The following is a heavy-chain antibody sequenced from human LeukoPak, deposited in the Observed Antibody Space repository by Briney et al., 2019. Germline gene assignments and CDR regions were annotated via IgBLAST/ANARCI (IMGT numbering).Heavy chain of an antibody. CDR3: ARGGSDYGDYLNWFDP. Sequence: GASVKVSCKASGYTFTSYGISWVRQAPGQGLEWMGWISAYNGNTNYAQNLQGRVTMTTDTSTSTAYMELRSLRSDDTAVYYCARGGSDYGDYLNWFDPWGQGTLVTVSS. V-gene: IGHV1-18*01. J-gene: IGHJ5*02. D-gene: IGHD4-17*01. CDR2: ISAYNGNT. CDR1: GYTFTSYG.